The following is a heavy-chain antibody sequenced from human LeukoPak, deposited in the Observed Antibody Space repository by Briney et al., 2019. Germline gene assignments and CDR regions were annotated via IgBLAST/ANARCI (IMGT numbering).Heavy chain of an antibody. J-gene: IGHJ6*03. D-gene: IGHD3-10*01. CDR1: GGSFSGYY. V-gene: IGHV4-34*01. CDR3: ARKRITMVRGVMLGYYYYYMDV. Sequence: PSGTLSLTCAVSGGSFSGYYWSWIRQPPGKGLEWIGEINHSGSTTYNTSLTSRVTISVDTSKNQFSLKLSSVTAADTAVYYCARKRITMVRGVMLGYYYYYMDVWGKGTMVTVSS. CDR2: INHSGST.